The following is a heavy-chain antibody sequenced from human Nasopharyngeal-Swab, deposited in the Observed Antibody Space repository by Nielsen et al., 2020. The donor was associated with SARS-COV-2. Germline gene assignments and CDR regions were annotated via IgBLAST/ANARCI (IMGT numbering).Heavy chain of an antibody. V-gene: IGHV3-21*01. J-gene: IGHJ6*02. CDR1: GFTFSSYS. CDR2: ISSSSSYI. D-gene: IGHD3-3*01. Sequence: GGSLRLSCAASGFTFSSYSMNWVRQAPGKGLEWASSISSSSSYIYYADSVKGRFTISRDNAKNSLYLQMNSLRAEDTAVYYCARHYDFWSGYYNSHFYGMDVWGQGTTVTVSS. CDR3: ARHYDFWSGYYNSHFYGMDV.